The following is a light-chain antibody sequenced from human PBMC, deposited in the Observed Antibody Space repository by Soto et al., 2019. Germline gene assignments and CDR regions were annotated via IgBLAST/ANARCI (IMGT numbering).Light chain of an antibody. CDR3: QQSFSPVWT. V-gene: IGKV1-39*01. CDR2: AAS. J-gene: IGKJ1*01. Sequence: DIQMTQSPSSLSASVGDRVTITCRASQSISNYLNWYQQKPGKAPKLLIYAASSMQSGVPSRFSGSGSETDFTLTISSLQPDHSATYYCQQSFSPVWTFGQGTKVEV. CDR1: QSISNY.